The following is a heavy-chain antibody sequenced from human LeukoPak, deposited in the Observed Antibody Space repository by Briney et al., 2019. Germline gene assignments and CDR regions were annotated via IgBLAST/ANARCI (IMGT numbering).Heavy chain of an antibody. CDR3: AREFDYYGSGSYRRFDY. CDR2: ISSSGSTI. CDR1: GLTFSNSE. V-gene: IGHV3-48*03. J-gene: IGHJ4*02. Sequence: GGSLRLSCAASGLTFSNSEMNWVRQAPGKGLEWVSYISSSGSTIYYPDSVKGRFTISRDNAKNSLYLQMNSLRAEDTAVYYCAREFDYYGSGSYRRFDYWGQGTLVTVSS. D-gene: IGHD3-10*01.